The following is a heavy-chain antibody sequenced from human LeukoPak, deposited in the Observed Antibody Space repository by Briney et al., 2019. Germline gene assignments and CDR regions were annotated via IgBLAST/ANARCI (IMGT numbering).Heavy chain of an antibody. CDR2: ISGSGGST. CDR1: GFTFSSYA. D-gene: IGHD2-15*01. V-gene: IGHV3-23*01. J-gene: IGHJ4*02. CDR3: AKAGGGYCSGGSCYSLGYFDY. Sequence: GGSLRLSCAASGFTFSSYAMSWVRQAPGKGLEWVSAISGSGGSTYYADSVKGRFTISRDNSKNTLYLQMNSLRAEDTAVYYCAKAGGGYCSGGSCYSLGYFDYWGQGTLVTVSS.